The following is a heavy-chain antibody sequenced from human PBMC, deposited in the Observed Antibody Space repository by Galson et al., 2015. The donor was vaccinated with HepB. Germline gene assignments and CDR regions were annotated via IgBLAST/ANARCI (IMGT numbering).Heavy chain of an antibody. CDR3: AKVLQDIVLWDYFDY. CDR1: GFTFSSYA. J-gene: IGHJ4*02. Sequence: SLRLYCAASGFTFSSYAMSWVRQAPGKGLEWVSGINGSGGSTYYADSVKGRFTISRDNYKNTLYLQMNSLRAEDTAVYYCAKVLQDIVLWDYFDYWGQGTLVTVSS. V-gene: IGHV3-23*01. CDR2: INGSGGST. D-gene: IGHD2-8*01.